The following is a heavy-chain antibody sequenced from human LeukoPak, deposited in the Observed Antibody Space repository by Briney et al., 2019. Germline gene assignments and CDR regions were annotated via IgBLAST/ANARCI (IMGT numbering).Heavy chain of an antibody. V-gene: IGHV1-2*02. D-gene: IGHD2-15*01. J-gene: IGHJ5*02. CDR3: ARDGAYCSGGSCYPDNWFDP. CDR2: INPNSGGT. CDR1: GYTFTCYY. Sequence: ASVKVSCKASGYTFTCYYMHWVRLAPGQGLEWMGWINPNSGGTNYAQKFQGRVTMTRDTSISTAYMELSRLRSDDTAVYYCARDGAYCSGGSCYPDNWFDPWGQGTLVTVSS.